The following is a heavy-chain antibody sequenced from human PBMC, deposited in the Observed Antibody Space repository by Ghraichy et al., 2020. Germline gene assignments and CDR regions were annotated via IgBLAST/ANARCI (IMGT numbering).Heavy chain of an antibody. V-gene: IGHV3-7*01. CDR2: IKQDGTEK. Sequence: GGSLRLSCAGSGFTFSSYWMTWVRQAPGKGLEWVANIKQDGTEKYYVDSVKGRFTISRDNAKNSLYLQMNSLRAEDTAVYYCAREDIGWYYGMDFWGEGTTVIVSS. CDR1: GFTFSSYW. CDR3: AREDIGWYYGMDF. D-gene: IGHD2-15*01. J-gene: IGHJ6*04.